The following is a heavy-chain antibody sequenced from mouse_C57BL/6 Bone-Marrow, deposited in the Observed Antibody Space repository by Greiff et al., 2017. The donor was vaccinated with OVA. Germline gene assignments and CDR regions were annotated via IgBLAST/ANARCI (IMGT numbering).Heavy chain of an antibody. V-gene: IGHV1-72*01. J-gene: IGHJ3*01. Sequence: VQLQQPGAELVKPGASVKLSCKASGYTFTSYWMHWVKQRPGRGLEWIGRIDPNSGGTKYNEKFKSKATLTVDKPSSTAYMQLSSLTSEDSAVYDCARTETAQATAWFAYWGQGTLVTVSA. CDR2: IDPNSGGT. CDR3: ARTETAQATAWFAY. CDR1: GYTFTSYW. D-gene: IGHD3-2*02.